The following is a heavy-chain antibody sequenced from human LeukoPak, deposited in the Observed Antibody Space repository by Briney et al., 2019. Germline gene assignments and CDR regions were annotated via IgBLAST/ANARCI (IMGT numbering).Heavy chain of an antibody. CDR1: GGTFSSYA. V-gene: IGHV1-69*05. CDR3: ARGVYHNYYDSSGYPTGIAFDI. J-gene: IGHJ3*02. D-gene: IGHD3-22*01. CDR2: IIPIFGTA. Sequence: SVKVSCKASGGTFSSYAISWVRQAPGQGLEWMGRIIPIFGTANYAQKFQGRVTITTDESTSTAYMELSSLRSEDTAVYYCARGVYHNYYDSSGYPTGIAFDIWGQGTMVTVSS.